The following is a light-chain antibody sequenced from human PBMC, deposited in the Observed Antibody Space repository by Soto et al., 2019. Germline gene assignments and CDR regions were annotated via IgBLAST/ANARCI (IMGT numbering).Light chain of an antibody. V-gene: IGLV2-23*02. CDR3: CSYAGSTTEV. CDR1: SSDVGSYNL. CDR2: EVS. J-gene: IGLJ1*01. Sequence: QSVLTQPASVSGSPGQSITISCTGTSSDVGSYNLVSWYQQHPGKAPKLMIYEVSKRPSGVSNRFSGSKSGNTASLTISGLQAGDEADYYCCSYAGSTTEVFGTGTKVTVL.